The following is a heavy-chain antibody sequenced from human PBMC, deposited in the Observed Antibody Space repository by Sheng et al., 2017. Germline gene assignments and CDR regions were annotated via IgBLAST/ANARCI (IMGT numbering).Heavy chain of an antibody. D-gene: IGHD2-8*02. V-gene: IGHV4-38-2*01. J-gene: IGHJ5*02. CDR1: GYSISSGYY. CDR3: ARSGLLVYNWFDP. CDR2: IYHSGST. Sequence: QVQLQESGPGLVKPSETLSLTCAVSGYSISSGYYWGWIRQPPGKGLEWIGSIYHSGSTYYNPSLKSRVTISVDTSKNQFSLKLSSVTAADTAVYYCARSGLLVYNWFDPWGQGTLVTVSS.